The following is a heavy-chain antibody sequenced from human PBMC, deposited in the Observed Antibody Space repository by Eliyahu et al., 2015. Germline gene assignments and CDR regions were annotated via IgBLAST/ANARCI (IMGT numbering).Heavy chain of an antibody. CDR1: GFPFXXYX. CDR3: ARNRWYSSSWYRGNYYYYGMDV. J-gene: IGHJ6*02. CDR2: ISYDGSNK. Sequence: QVQLVESGGGVVQPGRSLRLSCAASGFPFXXYXXPWVRQAPGKGLEWVAVISYDGSNKYYADSVKGRFTISRDNSKNTLYLQMNSLRAEDTAVYYCARNRWYSSSWYRGNYYYYGMDVWGQGTTVTVSS. D-gene: IGHD6-13*01. V-gene: IGHV3-30-3*01.